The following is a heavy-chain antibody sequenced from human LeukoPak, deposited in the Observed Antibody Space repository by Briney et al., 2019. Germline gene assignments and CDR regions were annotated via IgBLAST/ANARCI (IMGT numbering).Heavy chain of an antibody. CDR3: TRFVRYSYGYRTYYYIDV. CDR2: IRSKANSYAT. V-gene: IGHV3-73*01. J-gene: IGHJ6*03. CDR1: GFTFSGSA. D-gene: IGHD5-18*01. Sequence: GGSLRLSCAASGFTFSGSAMHWVRQASGKGLEWVGRIRSKANSYATAYAASVKGRFTISRDDSKNTAYLQMNSLKTEDTAVYYCTRFVRYSYGYRTYYYIDVWGKGTTVTVSS.